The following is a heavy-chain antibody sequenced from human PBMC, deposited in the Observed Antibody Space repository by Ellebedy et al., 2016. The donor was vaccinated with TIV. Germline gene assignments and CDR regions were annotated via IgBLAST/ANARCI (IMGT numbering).Heavy chain of an antibody. J-gene: IGHJ4*02. CDR2: IVPILGMV. CDR3: AREPYSGYDLEIFHFDS. CDR1: GGTVSSYG. Sequence: SVKVSCKASGGTVSSYGFSWVRQAPGQGLEWMGRIVPILGMVNYAQKFQGRVTITADKSTTTAYMEVRSLRSEDTGVYYCAREPYSGYDLEIFHFDSWGQGTLVTVSS. D-gene: IGHD5-12*01. V-gene: IGHV1-69*04.